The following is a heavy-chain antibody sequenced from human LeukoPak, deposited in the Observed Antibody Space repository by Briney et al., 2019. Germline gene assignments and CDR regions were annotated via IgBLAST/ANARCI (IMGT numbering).Heavy chain of an antibody. CDR2: INSDGSST. J-gene: IGHJ4*02. CDR3: ARGHLDFDY. V-gene: IGHV3-74*01. CDR1: GFTFNSYW. Sequence: GGSLRLSCAASGFTFNSYWVHWVRQAPGKGLVWVSRINSDGSSTSYADSVKGRFTISRDNAKNTLFLQMNGLRAEDTAVYFCARGHLDFDYWGQGTLVTVSS.